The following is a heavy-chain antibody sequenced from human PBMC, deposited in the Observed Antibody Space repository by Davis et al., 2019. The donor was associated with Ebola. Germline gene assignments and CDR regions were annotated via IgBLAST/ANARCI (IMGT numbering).Heavy chain of an antibody. Sequence: SVKVSCKASGYTFTSYGISWVRQAPGQGLEWMGGIIPIFGTANYAQKFQGRVTITADESTSTAYMELSSLRSDDTAVYYCARVVRVHYYDSSGYYYHREPTYYFDYWGQGTLVTVSS. CDR1: GYTFTSYG. CDR3: ARVVRVHYYDSSGYYYHREPTYYFDY. J-gene: IGHJ4*02. V-gene: IGHV1-69*13. D-gene: IGHD3-22*01. CDR2: IIPIFGTA.